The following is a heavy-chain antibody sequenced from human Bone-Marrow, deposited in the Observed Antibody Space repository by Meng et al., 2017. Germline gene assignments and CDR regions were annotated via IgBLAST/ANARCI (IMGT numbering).Heavy chain of an antibody. D-gene: IGHD3-22*01. Sequence: GESLKISCAASGFTFSDYYMSWIRQAPGKGLEWVSYISSSGSTIYYADSVKGRFTISRDNAKNSLYLQMNSLRAEDTAVYCCARVSSGYSHFDYWGQGTLVTVSS. J-gene: IGHJ4*02. CDR2: ISSSGSTI. V-gene: IGHV3-11*04. CDR3: ARVSSGYSHFDY. CDR1: GFTFSDYY.